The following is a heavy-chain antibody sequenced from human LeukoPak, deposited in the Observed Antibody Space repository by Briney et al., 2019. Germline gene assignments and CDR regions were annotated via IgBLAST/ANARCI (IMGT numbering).Heavy chain of an antibody. CDR2: IYYSGST. CDR1: GGSISSYY. Sequence: PSETLSLTCTVSGGSISSYYWSWIRQPPGKGLEWIGYIYYSGSTNYNPSLKSRVTISVDTSKNQFSLKLSSVTAADTAVYYCARLSIRIAAAPLFDPWGQGTLVTVSS. CDR3: ARLSIRIAAAPLFDP. D-gene: IGHD6-13*01. J-gene: IGHJ5*02. V-gene: IGHV4-59*08.